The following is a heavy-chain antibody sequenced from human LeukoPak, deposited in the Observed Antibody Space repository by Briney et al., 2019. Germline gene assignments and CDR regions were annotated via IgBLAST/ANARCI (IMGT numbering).Heavy chain of an antibody. Sequence: GASVKVSCKASGYTFTGYYMHWVRQAPGQGLEWMGWINPNSGGTNYAQKFQGRVTMTRDTSISTAYMELSRLRSDDTAVCYCARDRVQYYANYRGWFDPWGQGTLVTVSS. V-gene: IGHV1-2*02. CDR3: ARDRVQYYANYRGWFDP. J-gene: IGHJ5*02. CDR2: INPNSGGT. D-gene: IGHD1-26*01. CDR1: GYTFTGYY.